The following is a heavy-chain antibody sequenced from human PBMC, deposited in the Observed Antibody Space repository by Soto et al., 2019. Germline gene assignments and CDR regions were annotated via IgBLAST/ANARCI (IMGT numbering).Heavy chain of an antibody. Sequence: LRLSCGTSGFSFVNYGMGWVRQAPGKGLEWVSGISSSGGRTYFADSVRGRFTISRDNSKNTMYLQMDSLRVEDTAVYYCAKVAKPRVVIEYFDYWGQGSPVTVSS. D-gene: IGHD3-3*01. V-gene: IGHV3-23*01. CDR1: GFSFVNYG. CDR3: AKVAKPRVVIEYFDY. CDR2: ISSSGGRT. J-gene: IGHJ4*02.